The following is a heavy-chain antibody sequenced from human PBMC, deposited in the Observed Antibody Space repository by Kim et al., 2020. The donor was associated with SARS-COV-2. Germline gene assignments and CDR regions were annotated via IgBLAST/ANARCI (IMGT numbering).Heavy chain of an antibody. CDR2: IYHSGST. CDR3: AKDDSGFLRFSWYFDL. Sequence: SETLSLTCNVSGYSISSGYYWGWIRQPPGKGLEWIGSIYHSGSTSYNPSLKSRVTISVDTSKNQFSLKLSSVTAADTAIYYCAKDDSGFLRFSWYFDLWGRGPLVTVSS. D-gene: IGHD5-12*01. CDR1: GYSISSGYY. J-gene: IGHJ2*01. V-gene: IGHV4-38-2*02.